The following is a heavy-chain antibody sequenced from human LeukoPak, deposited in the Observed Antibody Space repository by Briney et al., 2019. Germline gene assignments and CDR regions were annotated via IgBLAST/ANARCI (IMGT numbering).Heavy chain of an antibody. CDR3: ARDRDYDSANFDY. D-gene: IGHD3-22*01. V-gene: IGHV3-33*08. Sequence: GGSLRLSCAASGFTFSNYAMSWVRQAPGKGLEWVAVIWYDGGHKYYADSVKGRFSISRDNSKNTLYLQMSSLRAEDTAVYYCARDRDYDSANFDYWGQGTLVTVSS. J-gene: IGHJ4*02. CDR1: GFTFSNYA. CDR2: IWYDGGHK.